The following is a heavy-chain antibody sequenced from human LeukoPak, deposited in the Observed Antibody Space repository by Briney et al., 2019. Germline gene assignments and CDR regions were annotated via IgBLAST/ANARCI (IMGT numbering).Heavy chain of an antibody. CDR2: ISGGDVGT. Sequence: GGSLRLSCAASGFIFSDYAMSWVRQAPGKGLEWVSAISGGDVGTFYADSVRGRFTISRDNSNNTLYLQMNSLRAEDTAVYYCARGGYSFDYLGQGTLVTVSS. CDR1: GFIFSDYA. V-gene: IGHV3-23*01. CDR3: ARGGYSFDY. J-gene: IGHJ4*02. D-gene: IGHD5-12*01.